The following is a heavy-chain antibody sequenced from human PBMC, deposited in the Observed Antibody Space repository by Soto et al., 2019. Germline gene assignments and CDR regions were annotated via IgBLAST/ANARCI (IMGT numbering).Heavy chain of an antibody. Sequence: PGGSLRLSCAASGFPFSSYGMHWVRQAPGKGLEWVAVIWYDGSNKYYADSVKGRFTISRDNSKNTLYLQMNSLKTEDTAVYYCTTTLPTNDAFDIWGRGTMVTVSS. CDR1: GFPFSSYG. D-gene: IGHD1-1*01. V-gene: IGHV3-33*01. CDR3: TTTLPTNDAFDI. J-gene: IGHJ3*02. CDR2: IWYDGSNK.